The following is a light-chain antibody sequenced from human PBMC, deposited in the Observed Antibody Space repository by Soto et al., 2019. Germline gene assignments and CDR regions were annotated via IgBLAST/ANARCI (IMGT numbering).Light chain of an antibody. Sequence: SASTVCASHGERVTLPCRASQQLXSSLAWYERRPGQAPRLLIXAHSTRATGIPPRFSGGGSGKEFTVTISSLQSEDFSTSYCQQYAILPPYTFGQGTKVDIK. CDR2: AHS. CDR3: QQYAILPPYT. CDR1: QQLXSS. J-gene: IGKJ2*01. V-gene: IGKV3-15*01.